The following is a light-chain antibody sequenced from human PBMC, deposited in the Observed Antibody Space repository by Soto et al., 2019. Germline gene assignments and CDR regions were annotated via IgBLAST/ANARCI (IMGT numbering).Light chain of an antibody. CDR1: SSNIGATYY. Sequence: QSVLTQPTSVSGAPGQEVTISCTGSSSNIGATYYVHWYQQLPGAAPKLLIFVNTNRPSGVPDRFSGSKSGTSASLAITGVQADDEADYYCQSYDTALRAWVFGGGTKLTVL. V-gene: IGLV1-40*01. CDR3: QSYDTALRAWV. CDR2: VNT. J-gene: IGLJ3*02.